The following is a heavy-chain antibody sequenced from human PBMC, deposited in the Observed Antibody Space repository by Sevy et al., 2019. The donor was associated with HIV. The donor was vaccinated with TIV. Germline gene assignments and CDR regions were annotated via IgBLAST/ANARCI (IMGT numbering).Heavy chain of an antibody. Sequence: GGSLRLSCAASGFTFSKYSMSWVRQPPGKGLEWVSTLSFGCGEINYADSVKGRFTISRDNSKSSVYLQMNNLRPEDTXXXXXXXXXCTKPHDYWVQGTLVTVSS. D-gene: IGHD2-8*01. CDR1: GFTFSKYS. V-gene: IGHV3-23*01. J-gene: IGHJ4*02. CDR2: LSFGCGEI. CDR3: XXXXCTKPHDY.